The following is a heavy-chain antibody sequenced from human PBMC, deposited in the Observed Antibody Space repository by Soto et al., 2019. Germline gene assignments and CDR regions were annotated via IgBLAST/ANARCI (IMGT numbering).Heavy chain of an antibody. D-gene: IGHD6-13*01. CDR1: GGSISSSSYF. Sequence: SETLSLTCTVSGGSISSSSYFWGWIRLPPGKGLEWIGTIYYSGSTYYNPSLKSRVTISVDTSKNQFSLKLTSVTAADTAVYYCARRRGSSWYSDYWGQGTLVT. V-gene: IGHV4-39*01. CDR2: IYYSGST. CDR3: ARRRGSSWYSDY. J-gene: IGHJ4*02.